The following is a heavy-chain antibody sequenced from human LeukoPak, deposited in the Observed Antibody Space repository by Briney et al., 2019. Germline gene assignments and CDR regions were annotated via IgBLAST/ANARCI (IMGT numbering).Heavy chain of an antibody. J-gene: IGHJ4*02. CDR1: GFTFSSYG. Sequence: GGSLRLSCAASGFTFSSYGMHWVRQAPGKGLEWVAVISYDGSNKYYADSVKGRFTISRDNAKNILYLQMNSLRVEDTALYYCTSDTFGKYDSWGQGTLATASS. CDR3: TSDTFGKYDS. CDR2: ISYDGSNK. V-gene: IGHV3-30*03. D-gene: IGHD3-10*01.